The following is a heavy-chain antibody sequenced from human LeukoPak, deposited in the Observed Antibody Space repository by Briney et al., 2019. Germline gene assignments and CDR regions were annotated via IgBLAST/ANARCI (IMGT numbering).Heavy chain of an antibody. J-gene: IGHJ4*02. CDR1: GFTFSSYA. CDR2: ISGSGGST. D-gene: IGHD3-22*01. V-gene: IGHV3-23*01. Sequence: GGSLSLSCAASGFTFSSYAMSWVRQAPGKGLEWVSAISGSGGSTYYADSVKGRSTISRDNSKNTLYLQMNSLRAEDTAVYYCAKYLGDSSGYYYVGEDVGYWGQGTLVTVSS. CDR3: AKYLGDSSGYYYVGEDVGY.